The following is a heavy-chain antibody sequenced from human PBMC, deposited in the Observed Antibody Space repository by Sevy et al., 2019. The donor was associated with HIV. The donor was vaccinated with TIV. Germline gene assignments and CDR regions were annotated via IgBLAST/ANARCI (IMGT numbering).Heavy chain of an antibody. J-gene: IGHJ6*02. D-gene: IGHD4-17*01. CDR2: ISGSGSDI. CDR1: GFTLSDYY. V-gene: IGHV3-11*01. CDR3: ARDHVKDGDLGDYYYFAMDV. Sequence: GGSLRLSCAAYGFTLSDYYMSWIRQAPGKGLEWVSYISGSGSDIYYADSVKGRFSVSRDNAKNSLYLQMNSLRAEDTAVYYCARDHVKDGDLGDYYYFAMDVWGQGTTVTVSS.